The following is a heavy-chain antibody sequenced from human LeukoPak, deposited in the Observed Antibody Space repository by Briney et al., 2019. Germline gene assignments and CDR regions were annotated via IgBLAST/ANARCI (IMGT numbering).Heavy chain of an antibody. V-gene: IGHV4-39*07. J-gene: IGHJ4*02. D-gene: IGHD1-14*01. CDR2: VFYSGST. CDR1: GGSISSYSYY. CDR3: ARRNSEETAHFDY. Sequence: SETLSLTCFVSGGSISSYSYYWGWIRQPPGKGLEWIGSVFYSGSTYYNPSLKSRVIISVDTSKNQFSLKLNSVTAADTAVYYCARRNSEETAHFDYWGQGTLVTVSS.